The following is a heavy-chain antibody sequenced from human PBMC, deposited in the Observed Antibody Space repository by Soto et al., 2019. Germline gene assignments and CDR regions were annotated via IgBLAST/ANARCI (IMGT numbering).Heavy chain of an antibody. CDR2: IWYDGSNK. CDR3: ARGPAYDFWSGYPPGYYGMDV. Sequence: PXGSLRLSCAASGFTFSSYGMHWVRQAPGKGLEWVAVIWYDGSNKYCADSVKGRFTISRDNSKNTLYLQMNSLRAEDTAVYYYARGPAYDFWSGYPPGYYGMDVWGQGTTVTVSS. CDR1: GFTFSSYG. V-gene: IGHV3-33*01. J-gene: IGHJ6*02. D-gene: IGHD3-3*01.